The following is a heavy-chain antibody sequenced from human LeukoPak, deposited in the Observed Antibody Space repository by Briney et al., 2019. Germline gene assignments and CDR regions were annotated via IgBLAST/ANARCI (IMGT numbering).Heavy chain of an antibody. V-gene: IGHV1-18*01. CDR2: ISAYNGNT. D-gene: IGHD3-10*01. J-gene: IGHJ6*02. CDR1: GYTFTSYG. Sequence: GASVKVSCKASGYTFTSYGISWVRQAPGQGLEWMGWISAYNGNTNYAQKLQGRVTMTTDTSTSTAYMELRSLRSDDTAVYYCARDPYYGSGSYYNPHGDYYYGMDVWGQGTTVTVSS. CDR3: ARDPYYGSGSYYNPHGDYYYGMDV.